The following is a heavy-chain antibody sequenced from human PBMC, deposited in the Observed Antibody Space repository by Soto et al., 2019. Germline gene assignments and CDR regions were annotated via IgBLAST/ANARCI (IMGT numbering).Heavy chain of an antibody. Sequence: NPSGTLSLTCAAYGGSFSGYDGSWIRQPQGKGLEWIGEINHSGSTNYNPSLKSRVTMSVDTSKNQFSLTLNSVTAADTATYYCARGGISHWAYFYYMDVWDRGTTVTVSS. V-gene: IGHV4-34*01. J-gene: IGHJ6*03. CDR1: GGSFSGYD. CDR3: ARGGISHWAYFYYMDV. D-gene: IGHD2-21*01. CDR2: INHSGST.